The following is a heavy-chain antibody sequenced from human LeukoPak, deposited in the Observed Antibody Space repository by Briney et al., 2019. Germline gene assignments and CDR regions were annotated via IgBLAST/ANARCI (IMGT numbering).Heavy chain of an antibody. Sequence: PSETLSLTCAVYGGSFSGYYWSWIRQPPGKGLEWIGEINHSGRTNYNPSLKSRVTISVDTSKNQFSLKLSSVTAADTAVYYCARGGRFGEGYNYVAEYYYYYMDVWGKGTTVTVSS. CDR3: ARGGRFGEGYNYVAEYYYYYMDV. CDR1: GGSFSGYY. CDR2: INHSGRT. J-gene: IGHJ6*03. D-gene: IGHD5-24*01. V-gene: IGHV4-34*01.